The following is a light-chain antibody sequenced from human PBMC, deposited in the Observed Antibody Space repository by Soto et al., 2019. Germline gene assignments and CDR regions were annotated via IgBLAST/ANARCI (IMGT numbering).Light chain of an antibody. J-gene: IGKJ1*01. V-gene: IGKV3-20*01. Sequence: EIVLTQSPGTLSLSPGERATLSCRASQSVSNSLAWYQQKTGQAPRLLISGASSRATDIPDRFSGSGSGTDFTLTISRLEPEDFALYYCQQYGSSGTFGQGTKVDIK. CDR3: QQYGSSGT. CDR2: GAS. CDR1: QSVSNS.